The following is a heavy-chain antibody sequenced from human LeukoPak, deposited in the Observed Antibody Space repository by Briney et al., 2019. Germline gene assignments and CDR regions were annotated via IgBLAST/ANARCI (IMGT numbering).Heavy chain of an antibody. J-gene: IGHJ4*02. D-gene: IGHD5-18*01. Sequence: SETLSLTCAVSGGSISSGGYSWSWTRQPPGKGLEWIGYIYHSGSTYYNPSLKSRVTISADTSKNQFSLKLSSVTAADTAVYYCARSLGYSYGNDYWGQGTPVTVSS. CDR2: IYHSGST. V-gene: IGHV4-30-2*01. CDR1: GGSISSGGYS. CDR3: ARSLGYSYGNDY.